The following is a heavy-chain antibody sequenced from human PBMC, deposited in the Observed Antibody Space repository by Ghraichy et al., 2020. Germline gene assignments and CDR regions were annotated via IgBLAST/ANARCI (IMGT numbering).Heavy chain of an antibody. V-gene: IGHV4-34*01. CDR1: GGSFSGYY. CDR3: ARESGSSWANYYYYGMDV. D-gene: IGHD1-26*01. CDR2: INHSGST. Sequence: ETLSLTCAVYGGSFSGYYWSWIRQPPGKGLEWIGEINHSGSTNYNPSLKSRVTISVDTSKNQFSLKLSSVTAADTAVYYCARESGSSWANYYYYGMDVWGQGTTVTVSS. J-gene: IGHJ6*02.